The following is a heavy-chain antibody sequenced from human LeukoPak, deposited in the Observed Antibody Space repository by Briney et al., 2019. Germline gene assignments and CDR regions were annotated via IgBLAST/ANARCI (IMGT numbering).Heavy chain of an antibody. CDR1: GFTFNTYS. CDR2: IDSSGGYM. J-gene: IGHJ4*02. V-gene: IGHV3-21*04. D-gene: IGHD3-10*01. CDR3: AREKSMIRGFDY. Sequence: TGGSLRLSCEASGFTFNTYSMNWARQAPGKGLEWVSSIDSSGGYMFYADSVKGRFTISRDNAKNSLYLEMNSLRAEDTALYYCAREKSMIRGFDYWGQGTLVPVSS.